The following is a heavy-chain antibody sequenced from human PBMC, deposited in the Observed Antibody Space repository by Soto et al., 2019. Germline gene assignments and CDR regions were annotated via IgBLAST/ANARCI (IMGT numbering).Heavy chain of an antibody. V-gene: IGHV3-21*01. CDR2: ISSSSSYI. CDR1: GFTFSSYS. Sequence: GVLRLSCAASGFTFSSYSMNWVRQAPGKGLEWVSSISSSSSYIYYADSVKGRFTISRDNAKNSLYLQMNSLRAEDTAVYYCASCTVTTFYYYGMDVWGQGTTVTVSS. J-gene: IGHJ6*02. CDR3: ASCTVTTFYYYGMDV. D-gene: IGHD4-4*01.